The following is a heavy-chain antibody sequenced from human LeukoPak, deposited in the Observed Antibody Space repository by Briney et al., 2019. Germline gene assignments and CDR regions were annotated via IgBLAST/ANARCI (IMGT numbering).Heavy chain of an antibody. J-gene: IGHJ3*01. Sequence: ASVEVSCTASGYNLTDVSLHWVRQAPGGGLEWLGGFDPEQGDTAYSQKLQGRFTMTEDRSSDTAYMELRSLRFEDTAVYYCTTTIGVWVLRDAFHFWGRGTMVSVSS. CDR2: FDPEQGDT. CDR3: TTTIGVWVLRDAFHF. CDR1: GYNLTDVS. D-gene: IGHD1-26*01. V-gene: IGHV1-24*01.